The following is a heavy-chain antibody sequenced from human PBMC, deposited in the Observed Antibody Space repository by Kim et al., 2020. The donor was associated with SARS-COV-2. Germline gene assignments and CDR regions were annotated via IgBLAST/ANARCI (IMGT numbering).Heavy chain of an antibody. Sequence: GGSLRLSCAASGFTFSSSWMTWVRQAPGKGLEWVANIKQDGNQKYYVDSVKGRFTISRDNAKNSLYLQMNILRAEDTAVYYCARDGDLYSSGKDTFDIWG. J-gene: IGHJ3*02. CDR2: IKQDGNQK. V-gene: IGHV3-7*01. CDR1: GFTFSSSW. CDR3: ARDGDLYSSGKDTFDI. D-gene: IGHD6-19*01.